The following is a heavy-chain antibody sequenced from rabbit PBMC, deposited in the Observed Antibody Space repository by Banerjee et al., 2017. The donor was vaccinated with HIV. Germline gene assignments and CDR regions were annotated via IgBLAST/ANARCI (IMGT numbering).Heavy chain of an antibody. V-gene: IGHV1S40*01. J-gene: IGHJ2*01. CDR2: IYTSDGDT. Sequence: QQLVESGGGLVKPGASLTLTCKASGVSFSSGYDMCWVRQAPGKGLEWIACIYTSDGDTDYANWPKGRFTISKTSSTTVTLQMTSLTAADTATYFCARNYVNAFDPWGPGTLVTVS. CDR1: GVSFSSGYD. D-gene: IGHD1-1*01. CDR3: ARNYVNAFDP.